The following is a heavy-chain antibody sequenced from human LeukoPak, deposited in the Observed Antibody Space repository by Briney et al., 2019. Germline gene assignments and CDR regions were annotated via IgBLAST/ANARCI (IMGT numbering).Heavy chain of an antibody. CDR1: GGSFNSYV. D-gene: IGHD1-7*01. CDR2: IIPILNVA. J-gene: IGHJ5*02. CDR3: ARVGRTGTTGGFWFDP. Sequence: SVKVSCKASGGSFNSYVITWVRQAPGQGLEWMGRIIPILNVANFAQKFQGRVTITADKSTNTAHMELSSLRSEDTAVYYCARVGRTGTTGGFWFDPWGQGILVTVSS. V-gene: IGHV1-69*04.